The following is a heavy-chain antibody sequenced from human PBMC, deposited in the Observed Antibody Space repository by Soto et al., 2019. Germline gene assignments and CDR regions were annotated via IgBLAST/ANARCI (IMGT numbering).Heavy chain of an antibody. J-gene: IGHJ3*02. CDR2: IIPILGIA. V-gene: IGHV1-69*08. CDR3: ARDLWETTVTEPSAFDI. D-gene: IGHD4-17*01. Sequence: QVQLVQSGAEVKKPGSSVKVSCKASGGTFSSYTISWVRQAPGQGLEWMGRIIPILGIANYAKKFQGTVTTTADKSTHTAYMELSSLRSADTAVYYCARDLWETTVTEPSAFDIWGQGTMVTVSS. CDR1: GGTFSSYT.